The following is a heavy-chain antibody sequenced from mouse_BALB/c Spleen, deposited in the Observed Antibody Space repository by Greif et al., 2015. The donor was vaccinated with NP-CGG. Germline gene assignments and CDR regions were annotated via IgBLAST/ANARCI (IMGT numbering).Heavy chain of an antibody. D-gene: IGHD2-4*01. CDR1: GFNIKDYY. CDR3: NAHYDYDGAWFAY. CDR2: IDPENGDT. V-gene: IGHV14-4*02. J-gene: IGHJ3*01. Sequence: VQLQQSGAELVRSGASVKLSCTASGFNIKDYYMHWVKQRPEQGLEWIGWIDPENGDTEYAPKFQGKATMTADTSSNTAYLQLSSLTSEDTAVYYCNAHYDYDGAWFAYWGQGTLVTVSA.